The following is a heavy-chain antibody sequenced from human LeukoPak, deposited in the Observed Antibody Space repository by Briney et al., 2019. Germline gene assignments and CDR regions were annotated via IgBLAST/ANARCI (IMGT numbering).Heavy chain of an antibody. D-gene: IGHD3-10*01. CDR3: ARHGVGGSGSYYSFDY. J-gene: IGHJ4*02. Sequence: SETLSLTCTVSGGSISSYYWSWIRQPPGKGLEWIGYIYTSGSTNYNPSLKSRVTISVDTSKNQFSLKLSSVTAADTAVYYCARHGVGGSGSYYSFDYWGRGTLVTVSS. V-gene: IGHV4-4*09. CDR1: GGSISSYY. CDR2: IYTSGST.